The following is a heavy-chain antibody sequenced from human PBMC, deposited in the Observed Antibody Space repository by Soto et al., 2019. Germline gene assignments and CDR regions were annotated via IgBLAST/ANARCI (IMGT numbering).Heavy chain of an antibody. J-gene: IGHJ4*02. CDR1: GGSISSSSYY. V-gene: IGHV4-39*07. CDR2: IYYSGST. D-gene: IGHD3-16*02. CDR3: ARALLPAYDYVWGSYRYYFDY. Sequence: PSETLSLTCTVSGGSISSSSYYWGWIRQPPGKGLEWIGSIYYSGSTNYNPSLQSRVSISVDTSKNQFSLKLSSVTAADTAVYYCARALLPAYDYVWGSYRYYFDYWGQGTLVTVSS.